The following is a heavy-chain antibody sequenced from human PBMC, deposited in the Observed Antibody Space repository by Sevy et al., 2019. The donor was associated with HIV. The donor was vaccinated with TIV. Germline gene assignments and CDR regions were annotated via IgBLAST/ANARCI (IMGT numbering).Heavy chain of an antibody. Sequence: SGTLSLTCTVSGGSITSLYWNWIRQPPGKGLEWIANIYYNGHINYNPSLKSRVTLSLDTSKNQFSLRLSSVTAADTAMYYCAGENAWGRGYPWGQGTLVTVSS. CDR3: AGENAWGRGYP. CDR2: IYYNGHI. V-gene: IGHV4-59*08. J-gene: IGHJ5*02. D-gene: IGHD1-26*01. CDR1: GGSITSLY.